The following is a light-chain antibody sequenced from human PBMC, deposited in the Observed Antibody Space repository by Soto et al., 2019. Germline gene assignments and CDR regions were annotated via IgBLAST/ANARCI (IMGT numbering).Light chain of an antibody. CDR2: DVN. V-gene: IGLV2-14*03. CDR1: SYDLGDYYH. J-gene: IGLJ3*02. Sequence: QSVLTQPASVSGSPGQSITISCTGTSYDLGDYYHVSWYQQHPGKAPKLVIYDVNNRPSGVSNRFSGSKSGITASLTISGLQAEDEADYYCSSYTSSDTQVFGGGTKLTVL. CDR3: SSYTSSDTQV.